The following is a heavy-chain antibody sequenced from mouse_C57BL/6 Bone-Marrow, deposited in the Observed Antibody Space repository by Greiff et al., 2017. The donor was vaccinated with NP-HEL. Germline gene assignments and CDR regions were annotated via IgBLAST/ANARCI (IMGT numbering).Heavy chain of an antibody. Sequence: QVQLQQPGAELVRPGSSVKLSCKASGYTFTSYWMHWVKQRPIQGLEWIGNIDPSDSETHYNQKFKDKATLTVYKSSSTAYMQLSSLTSEDSAVYYCARETYDDYFDYWGQGTTLTVSS. CDR2: IDPSDSET. D-gene: IGHD2-3*01. CDR1: GYTFTSYW. CDR3: ARETYDDYFDY. J-gene: IGHJ2*01. V-gene: IGHV1-52*01.